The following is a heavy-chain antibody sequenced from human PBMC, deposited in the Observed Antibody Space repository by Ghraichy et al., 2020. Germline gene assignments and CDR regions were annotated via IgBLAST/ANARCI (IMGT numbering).Heavy chain of an antibody. CDR2: ISGGGDST. Sequence: VSAISGGGDSTNYADSVKGRFTIPRDNSRNTLYLGMNSLRVEDTGTYYCAKKKDSSGYFNEWGQGTLVTVSS. D-gene: IGHD3-22*01. CDR3: AKKKDSSGYFNE. V-gene: IGHV3-23*01. J-gene: IGHJ4*02.